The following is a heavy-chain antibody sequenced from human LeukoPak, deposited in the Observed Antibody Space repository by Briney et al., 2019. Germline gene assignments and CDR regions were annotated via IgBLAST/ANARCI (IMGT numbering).Heavy chain of an antibody. V-gene: IGHV1-69*05. CDR2: IIPIFGTA. CDR3: ARSSYSSSLWYYMDV. CDR1: GGTFSSYA. Sequence: GASVKVSCKASGGTFSSYAISWVRQAPGQGLEWMGGIIPIFGTANYAQKFQGRVTITTDESTSTAYMELSSLRSEDTAVYYCARSSYSSSLWYYMDVWGKGTTVTVSS. J-gene: IGHJ6*03. D-gene: IGHD6-6*01.